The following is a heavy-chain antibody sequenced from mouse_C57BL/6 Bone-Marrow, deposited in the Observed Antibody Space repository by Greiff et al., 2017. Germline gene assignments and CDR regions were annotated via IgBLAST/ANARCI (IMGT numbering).Heavy chain of an antibody. CDR1: GYTFTSYW. Sequence: QVQLQQPGAELVMPGASVKLSCKASGYTFTSYWMHWVKQRPGQGLEWIGEIDPSDSYTNSNQQFKGKSTLTVDKSSRPAYMQLRSLTSEDSAVYYFARTPFYDYDWYYAMDYWGQGTSVTVSS. CDR3: ARTPFYDYDWYYAMDY. CDR2: IDPSDSYT. V-gene: IGHV1-69*01. J-gene: IGHJ4*01. D-gene: IGHD2-4*01.